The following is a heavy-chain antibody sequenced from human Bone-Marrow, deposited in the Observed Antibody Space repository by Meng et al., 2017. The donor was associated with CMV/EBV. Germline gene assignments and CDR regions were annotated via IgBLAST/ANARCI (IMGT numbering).Heavy chain of an antibody. D-gene: IGHD2-2*01. Sequence: ASVKVSCKASGYTFTSYDINWVRQATGQGLEWMGWMNPNSGNTGYAQKFQGRVTMTRNTSISTAYMELSSLRSEDTAVYYCARELGYCSSTSCYWEYYYYYYGMDVWGQGTTVTVSS. CDR3: ARELGYCSSTSCYWEYYYYYYGMDV. J-gene: IGHJ6*02. V-gene: IGHV1-8*01. CDR2: MNPNSGNT. CDR1: GYTFTSYD.